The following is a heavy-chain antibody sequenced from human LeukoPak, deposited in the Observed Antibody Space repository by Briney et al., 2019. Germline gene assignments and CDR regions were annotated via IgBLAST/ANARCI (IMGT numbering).Heavy chain of an antibody. D-gene: IGHD3-10*01. CDR2: INHSGST. CDR1: GGSISSYY. CDR3: ARPMVRGVIPKHPDY. V-gene: IGHV4-34*01. Sequence: SETLSLTCTVSGGSISSYYWSWIRQPPGKGLEWIGEINHSGSTNYNPSLKSRVTISVDTSKNQFSLKLSSVTAEDTAVYYCARPMVRGVIPKHPDYWGQGTLVTVSS. J-gene: IGHJ4*02.